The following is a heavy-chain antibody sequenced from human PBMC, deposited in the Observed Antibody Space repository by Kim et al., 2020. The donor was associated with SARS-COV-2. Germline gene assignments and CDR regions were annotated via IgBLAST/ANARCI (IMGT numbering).Heavy chain of an antibody. V-gene: IGHV3-11*04. CDR3: ARDPTGGDLFYYYSGMDV. J-gene: IGHJ6*02. D-gene: IGHD2-21*01. Sequence: VKGRLTISKDKAKNSLYLQMNGLRAEDTAVYYCARDPTGGDLFYYYSGMDVWGQGTTVTVSS.